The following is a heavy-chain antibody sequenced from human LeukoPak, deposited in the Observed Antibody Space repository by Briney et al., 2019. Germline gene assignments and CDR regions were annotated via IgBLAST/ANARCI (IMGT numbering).Heavy chain of an antibody. V-gene: IGHV3-20*04. CDR2: INWNGAST. Sequence: PGGSLRLSCAASGFSFGTYGMSWVRQVPGKGLEWVSGINWNGASTVYADSVKGRFTISRDNAKNSLYLQMNSLRAEDTAVYYCATVGRRWGLQHWGQGILVTVSS. J-gene: IGHJ1*01. CDR1: GFSFGTYG. D-gene: IGHD3-16*01. CDR3: ATVGRRWGLQH.